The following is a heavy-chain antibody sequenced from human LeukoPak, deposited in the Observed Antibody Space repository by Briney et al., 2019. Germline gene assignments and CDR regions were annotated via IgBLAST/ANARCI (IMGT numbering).Heavy chain of an antibody. CDR3: ARDGALRLRWELPSGDAFDI. D-gene: IGHD4-23*01. V-gene: IGHV1-18*01. Sequence: ASVKVSCKASGYTFTSYGISWVRQTPGQGLEWMGWISAYNGNTNYAQKLQGRVTMTTDTSTSTAYMELRSLRSDDTAVYYCARDGALRLRWELPSGDAFDIWGQGTMVTVSS. CDR2: ISAYNGNT. CDR1: GYTFTSYG. J-gene: IGHJ3*02.